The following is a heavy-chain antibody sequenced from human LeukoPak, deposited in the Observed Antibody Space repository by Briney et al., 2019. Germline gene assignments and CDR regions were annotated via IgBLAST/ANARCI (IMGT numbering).Heavy chain of an antibody. CDR2: IYHSESA. CDR3: ARSGFNYFDD. V-gene: IGHV4-30-2*01. D-gene: IGHD3-10*01. Sequence: PSQTLSLTCAVSGDSISSGGNSWSWIRQPPGKGLEWIGYIYHSESAYYNPSLKSRVTISLDRSKNQFSLKLSSVTAADTAVYYCARSGFNYFDDWGQGTLVTVSS. J-gene: IGHJ4*02. CDR1: GDSISSGGNS.